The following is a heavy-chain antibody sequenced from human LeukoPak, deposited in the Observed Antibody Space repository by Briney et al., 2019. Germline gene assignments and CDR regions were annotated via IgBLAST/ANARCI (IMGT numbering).Heavy chain of an antibody. CDR3: AAELYGGIFGHCCSFAY. Sequence: WASVKVSCKTSGFTFSNSAIQWVRQARGQPLEWIGWVIVGSGRTHYAQRLHDRLLITRDMATNVATLEVSSLTSEDTAVYYCAAELYGGIFGHCCSFAYWGQGTLVTVSS. D-gene: IGHD2-21*02. CDR2: VIVGSGRT. CDR1: GFTFSNSA. J-gene: IGHJ4*02. V-gene: IGHV1-58*02.